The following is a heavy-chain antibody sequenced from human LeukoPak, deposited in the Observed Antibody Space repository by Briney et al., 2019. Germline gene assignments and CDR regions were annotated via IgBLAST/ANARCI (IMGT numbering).Heavy chain of an antibody. Sequence: GASVKFSCRVSGFTLTELSMHWVRQAPGKGLDWMGGFDPEDGETIYAQKFQGRVTMTEDTSTDTAYMELSSLRSEDTAGYYCATDSGYCSGGSCYYPRYWGQGTLVTVSS. CDR1: GFTLTELS. J-gene: IGHJ4*02. CDR3: ATDSGYCSGGSCYYPRY. CDR2: FDPEDGET. D-gene: IGHD2-15*01. V-gene: IGHV1-24*01.